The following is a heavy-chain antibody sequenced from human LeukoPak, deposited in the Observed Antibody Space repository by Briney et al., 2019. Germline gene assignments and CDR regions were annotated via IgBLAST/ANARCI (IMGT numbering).Heavy chain of an antibody. CDR1: GFTFSSYW. D-gene: IGHD3-22*01. J-gene: IGHJ4*02. Sequence: GRSLRLSCAASGFTFSSYWMHWVRQAPGKGLVWVSRINTDGSSTNYADSVKGRFTISRDNAKNTLYLQMNSLRDEDTAVYYCAREHAYYYDSSGTALTAEIKYYFDYWGQGTLVTVSS. CDR2: INTDGSST. CDR3: AREHAYYYDSSGTALTAEIKYYFDY. V-gene: IGHV3-74*01.